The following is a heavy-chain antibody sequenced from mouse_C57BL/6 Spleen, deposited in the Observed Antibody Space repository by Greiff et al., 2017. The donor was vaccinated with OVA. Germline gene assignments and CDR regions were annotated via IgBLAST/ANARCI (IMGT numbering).Heavy chain of an antibody. J-gene: IGHJ3*01. D-gene: IGHD1-1*01. CDR3: ARQNTTVAPGFAY. V-gene: IGHV1-82*01. Sequence: QVQLQQSGPELVKPGASVKISCKASGYAFSSSWMNWVKQRPGKGLEWIGRIYPGDGDTNYNGKFKGKATLTADKSSSTAYMQLSSLTSEDSAVYCCARQNTTVAPGFAYWGQGTLVTVSA. CDR2: IYPGDGDT. CDR1: GYAFSSSW.